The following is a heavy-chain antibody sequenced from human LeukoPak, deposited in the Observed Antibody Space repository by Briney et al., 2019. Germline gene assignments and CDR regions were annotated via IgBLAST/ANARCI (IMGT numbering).Heavy chain of an antibody. V-gene: IGHV3-66*01. J-gene: IGHJ6*02. CDR2: IYSGGST. CDR1: GFTVSSNY. CDR3: ARARHFDWLLPDDNYYYGMDV. Sequence: GGCLRLSCAASGFTVSSNYMSWVRQAPGKGLEWVSVIYSGGSTYYADSVKGRFTISRDNSKNTLYLQMNSLRAEDTAVYYCARARHFDWLLPDDNYYYGMDVWGQATTVTVSS. D-gene: IGHD3-9*01.